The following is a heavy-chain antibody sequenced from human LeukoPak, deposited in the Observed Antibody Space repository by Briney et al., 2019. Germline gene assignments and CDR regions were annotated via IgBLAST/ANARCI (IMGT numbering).Heavy chain of an antibody. CDR1: GLTFSSYV. Sequence: GSLRFSCAASGLTFSSYVMSWVRQTPGKGLERVSAISGSGDTTSYADSVKGRFTISRDNSKNTLYLQMNSLRAEDTAVYYCANPGRVSGSYNPFDYWGQGTLVTVSS. CDR3: ANPGRVSGSYNPFDY. D-gene: IGHD3-10*01. V-gene: IGHV3-23*01. CDR2: ISGSGDTT. J-gene: IGHJ4*02.